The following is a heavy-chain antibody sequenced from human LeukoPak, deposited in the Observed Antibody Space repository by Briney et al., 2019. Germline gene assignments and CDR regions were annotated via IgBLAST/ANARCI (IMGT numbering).Heavy chain of an antibody. CDR1: GGTFSSYA. V-gene: IGHV1-69*05. CDR2: IIPIFGTA. Sequence: SVKVSCKASGGTFSSYAISWVRQAPGQGLEWMGGIIPIFGTANYAQKFQGRVTITTDESTSTAYMELSSLRSEDTAVYYCARVPPLNCSSTSCYIEDYYYYYMDVWGKGTTVTVSS. D-gene: IGHD2-2*02. J-gene: IGHJ6*03. CDR3: ARVPPLNCSSTSCYIEDYYYYYMDV.